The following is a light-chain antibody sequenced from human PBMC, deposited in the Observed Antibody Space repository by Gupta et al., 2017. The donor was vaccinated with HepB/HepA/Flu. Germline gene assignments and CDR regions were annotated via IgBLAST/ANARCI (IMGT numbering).Light chain of an antibody. J-gene: IGKJ4*01. Sequence: DIQMTQSPPSLSASVGDRVTITCRASQSISSYLNWYQQKPGKAPKLLIYAASSLQSGVPSRFSGGGSGTDFTLTISRLQPEDFATYYCQQSDSTPFTFGSGTKVEIK. CDR2: AAS. CDR1: QSISSY. V-gene: IGKV1-39*01. CDR3: QQSDSTPFT.